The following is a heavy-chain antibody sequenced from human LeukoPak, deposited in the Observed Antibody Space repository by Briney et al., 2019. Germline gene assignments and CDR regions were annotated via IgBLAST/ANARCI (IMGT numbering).Heavy chain of an antibody. V-gene: IGHV3-33*01. CDR2: IWYDGSNK. D-gene: IGHD3-9*01. Sequence: TGGSLRLSCAASGFTFSSYGMHWVRQAPGKGLEWVAVIWYDGSNKYYADSVKGRFTISRDNSKNTLYLQMNSLRAEDTAVYYCARGIIGSYYDILTGHIDYWGQGTLVTVSS. CDR1: GFTFSSYG. J-gene: IGHJ4*02. CDR3: ARGIIGSYYDILTGHIDY.